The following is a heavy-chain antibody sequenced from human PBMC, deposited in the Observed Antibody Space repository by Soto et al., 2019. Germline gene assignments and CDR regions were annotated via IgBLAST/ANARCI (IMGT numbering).Heavy chain of an antibody. CDR2: IKPDGSEK. CDR1: GFTFTSYW. J-gene: IGHJ3*01. V-gene: IGHV3-7*01. Sequence: GGSLRLSCATSGFTFTSYWMSWVRQAPGKGLEWVANIKPDGSEKWYVDSVRGRFTISRDNAKKSLFLQMSSLRAEDTAVYYCARDQLYYNDISGRPLNAFDVWGQGTMVTVSS. CDR3: ARDQLYYNDISGRPLNAFDV. D-gene: IGHD3-22*01.